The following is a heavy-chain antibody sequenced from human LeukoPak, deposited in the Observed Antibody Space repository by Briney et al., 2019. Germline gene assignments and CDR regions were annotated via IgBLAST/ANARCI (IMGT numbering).Heavy chain of an antibody. J-gene: IGHJ3*02. CDR1: GGSISSYY. Sequence: SETLSLTCTVSGGSISSYYWSWIRQPPGKGLEWIGYIYYSGSTNYNPSLKSRVTISVDTSKNQFSLKLSSVTAADTAVYYCARVYGDMVPLWRLVLAFDIWGQGTMVTVSS. CDR2: IYYSGST. CDR3: ARVYGDMVPLWRLVLAFDI. V-gene: IGHV4-59*01. D-gene: IGHD6-19*01.